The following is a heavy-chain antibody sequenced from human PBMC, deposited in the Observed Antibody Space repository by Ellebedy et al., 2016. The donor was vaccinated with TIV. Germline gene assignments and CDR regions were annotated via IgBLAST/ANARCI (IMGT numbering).Heavy chain of an antibody. D-gene: IGHD2-15*01. CDR3: ARVGCSGGSCYHYYGMDV. V-gene: IGHV1-2*04. CDR1: GYTFTDYY. CDR2: INPNSGGT. Sequence: ASVKVSCKASGYTFTDYYMHWVRQAPGQGLEWMGRINPNSGGTNYAQKFQGWVTMTSDTSISTAYMELSRLRSDDTAVYYCARVGCSGGSCYHYYGMDVWGQGTTVTVSS. J-gene: IGHJ6*02.